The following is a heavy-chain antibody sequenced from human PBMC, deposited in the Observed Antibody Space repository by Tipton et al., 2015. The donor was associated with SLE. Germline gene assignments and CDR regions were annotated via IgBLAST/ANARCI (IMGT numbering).Heavy chain of an antibody. CDR3: AKDAVAVHFDY. Sequence: SLRLSCTASGFTFGDYAMSWFRQAPGKGLEWVGFIRSKAYGGTTEYAASVKGRFTISRDDSKSIAYLQMNSLRAEDTAVYYCAKDAVAVHFDYWGQGTLVTVSS. D-gene: IGHD6-19*01. V-gene: IGHV3-49*03. CDR2: IRSKAYGGTT. CDR1: GFTFGDYA. J-gene: IGHJ4*02.